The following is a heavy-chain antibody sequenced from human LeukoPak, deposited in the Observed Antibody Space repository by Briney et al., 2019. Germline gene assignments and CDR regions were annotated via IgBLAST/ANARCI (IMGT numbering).Heavy chain of an antibody. CDR2: ISAGNGNT. CDR1: GYTFTSYA. J-gene: IGHJ4*02. D-gene: IGHD6-13*01. CDR3: ARTAGIAAAGWRY. Sequence: ASVKVSCKASGYTFTSYAIHWVRQAPGQRLEWMGWISAGNGNTKYSQKFQGRVTITWDTSASTAYMELSSVTAADTAVYYCARTAGIAAAGWRYWGQGTLVTVSS. V-gene: IGHV1-3*01.